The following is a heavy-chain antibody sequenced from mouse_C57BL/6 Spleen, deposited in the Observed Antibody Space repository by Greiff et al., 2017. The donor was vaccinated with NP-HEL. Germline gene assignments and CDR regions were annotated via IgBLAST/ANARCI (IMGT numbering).Heavy chain of an antibody. CDR2: IYPGSGST. CDR3: ARYLNYYGGYFDV. CDR1: GYTFTSYW. Sequence: VQLQQPGAELVKPGASVKMSCKASGYTFTSYWITWVKQRPGQGLEWIGDIYPGSGSTNYNEKFKSKATLTVDTSSSTAYMQLSSLTSEDSAVYYCARYLNYYGGYFDVWGTGTTVTVSS. D-gene: IGHD1-2*01. J-gene: IGHJ1*03. V-gene: IGHV1-55*01.